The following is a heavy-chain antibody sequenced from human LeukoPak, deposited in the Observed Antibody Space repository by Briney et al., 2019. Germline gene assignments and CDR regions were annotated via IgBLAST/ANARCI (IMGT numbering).Heavy chain of an antibody. V-gene: IGHV1-18*01. Sequence: ASVKVSCKASGYTFTSYGISWGRQAPGQGLEWMGGISAYNGNTNYAQKLQGRVTMTTDTSTSTASMELRSLRSDDTAVYYCARVLLVFGVVIISHFDYWGQGTLVTVSS. CDR2: ISAYNGNT. J-gene: IGHJ4*02. CDR1: GYTFTSYG. CDR3: ARVLLVFGVVIISHFDY. D-gene: IGHD3-3*01.